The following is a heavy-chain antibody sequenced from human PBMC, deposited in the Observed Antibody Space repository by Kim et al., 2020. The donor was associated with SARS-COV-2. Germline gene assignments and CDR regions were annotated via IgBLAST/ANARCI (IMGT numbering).Heavy chain of an antibody. J-gene: IGHJ3*02. V-gene: IGHV3-30-3*01. CDR3: ARDPDPHYYGSGSQPRVNAFDI. CDR2: ISYDGSNK. D-gene: IGHD3-10*01. CDR1: GFTFSSYA. Sequence: GGSLRLSCAASGFTFSSYAMHWVRQAPGKGLEWVAVISYDGSNKYYADSVKGRFTISRDNSKNTLYLQMNSLRAEDTAVYYCARDPDPHYYGSGSQPRVNAFDIWGQGTMVTVSS.